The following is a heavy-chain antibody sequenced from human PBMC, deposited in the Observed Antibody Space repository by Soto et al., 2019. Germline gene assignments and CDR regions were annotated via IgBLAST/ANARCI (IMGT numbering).Heavy chain of an antibody. D-gene: IGHD3-3*01. V-gene: IGHV3-23*01. CDR1: GFTFSSYA. J-gene: IGHJ4*02. CDR3: AKQYDFWSGYQPDY. Sequence: EVQLLESGGGLVQPGGSLRLSCAASGFTFSSYAMSWVRQAPGKGLEWVLAISGSGGSTYYADSVKGRFTISRDNSKNTLYLQMNSLRAEDTAVYYCAKQYDFWSGYQPDYWGQGTLVTVSS. CDR2: ISGSGGST.